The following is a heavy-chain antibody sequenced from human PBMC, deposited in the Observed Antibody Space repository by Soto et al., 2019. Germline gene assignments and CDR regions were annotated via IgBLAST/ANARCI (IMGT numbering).Heavy chain of an antibody. Sequence: GSSVKASCKASGYTFTGYYMHWVRQAPGQGLEWMGWINPNSGGTNYAQKFQGRVTMTRDTSISTAYMELSRLRSEDTAVYYCARIRSDVEAFFYYYGMDVWGQGTTVIVSS. D-gene: IGHD3-3*02. CDR2: INPNSGGT. V-gene: IGHV1-2*02. CDR3: ARIRSDVEAFFYYYGMDV. J-gene: IGHJ6*02. CDR1: GYTFTGYY.